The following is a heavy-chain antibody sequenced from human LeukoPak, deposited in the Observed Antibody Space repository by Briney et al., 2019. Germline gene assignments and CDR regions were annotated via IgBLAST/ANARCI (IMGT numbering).Heavy chain of an antibody. J-gene: IGHJ4*02. CDR2: IYYSGST. CDR3: ARHLRGEQQLSGFDY. CDR1: GGSISSYY. V-gene: IGHV4-59*08. D-gene: IGHD6-13*01. Sequence: SETLSLTCTVSGGSISSYYWSWIRQPPGKGLEWIGYIYYSGSTKYNPSLRSRVTISADTSKNQISLKLSSVTAADTAVYYCARHLRGEQQLSGFDYWGQGTPVTVSS.